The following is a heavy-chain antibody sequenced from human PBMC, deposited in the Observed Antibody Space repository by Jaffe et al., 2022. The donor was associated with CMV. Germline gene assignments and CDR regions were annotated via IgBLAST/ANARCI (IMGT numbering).Heavy chain of an antibody. CDR2: INFNRGDT. CDR3: ARESRRLQSDTGAFDI. J-gene: IGHJ3*02. V-gene: IGHV1-2*02. D-gene: IGHD4-4*01. Sequence: QVHLVQSGAEVKKPGASVKVSCKASGYAFTDYYIHWARQAPGQGLEYMGWINFNRGDTKNVQKFQGRVTMTRDTSISTVYMELRLASDDTAVYYCARESRRLQSDTGAFDIWGQGTVVTVSS. CDR1: GYAFTDYY.